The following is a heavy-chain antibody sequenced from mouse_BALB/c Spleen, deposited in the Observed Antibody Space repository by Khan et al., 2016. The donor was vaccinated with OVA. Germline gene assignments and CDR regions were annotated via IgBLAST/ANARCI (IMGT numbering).Heavy chain of an antibody. CDR1: GFTFSNYG. CDR3: ARQEGYYGSSYYFDY. D-gene: IGHD1-1*01. V-gene: IGHV5-6*01. CDR2: ISSGGSYT. Sequence: EVELVESGGDLVKPGGSLKLSCAASGFTFSNYGMSWVRQTPDKRLEWVATISSGGSYTYSPDSVKGRFPISRANAKKSLYLQMTSLKSEDTAMYYCARQEGYYGSSYYFDYWGQGTTLTVSS. J-gene: IGHJ2*01.